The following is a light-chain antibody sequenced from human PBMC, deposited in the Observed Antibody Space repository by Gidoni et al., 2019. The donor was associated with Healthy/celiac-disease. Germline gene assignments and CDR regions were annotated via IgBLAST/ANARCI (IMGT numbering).Light chain of an antibody. V-gene: IGKV3-20*01. J-gene: IGKJ1*01. CDR1: QSVSSSY. CDR3: QQYGSSPLT. CDR2: GAS. Sequence: EIVWTQSPGTLSLSPGVRATLSCRASQSVSSSYLAWYQQKPGQAPRLLIYGASSRATGIPDRFSGSGSGTDFTLTISRLEPEDFAVYYCQQYGSSPLTFGQGTKVEIK.